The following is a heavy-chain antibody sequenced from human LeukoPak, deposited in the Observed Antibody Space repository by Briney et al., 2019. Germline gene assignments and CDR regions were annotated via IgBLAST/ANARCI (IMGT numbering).Heavy chain of an antibody. V-gene: IGHV4-61*02. D-gene: IGHD3-22*01. CDR2: IYTSGST. J-gene: IGHJ4*02. Sequence: PSETLSLTCTVSGGSISSGSYYWSWIRQPAGKGLEWIGRIYTSGSTNYNPSLKSRVTISVDTSKNQFSLKLSSVTAADTAAYYCARDPSWEYYDSSGYYYVWGQGTLVTVSS. CDR3: ARDPSWEYYDSSGYYYV. CDR1: GGSISSGSYY.